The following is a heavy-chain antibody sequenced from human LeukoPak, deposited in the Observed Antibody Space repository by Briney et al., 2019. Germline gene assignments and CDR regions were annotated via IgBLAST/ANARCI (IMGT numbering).Heavy chain of an antibody. CDR2: MNPSGGT. J-gene: IGHJ6*03. Sequence: SSETLSLTCAVYGGSFSGYYWTWIRQTPGKGLEWIGEMNPSGGTNYNPSLKSRVTISVDTSKNQFSLKLSSVTAADTAVYYCARGRQDVTMIVVVMTAVSYYLDVWGKGTTVTVS. D-gene: IGHD3-22*01. CDR1: GGSFSGYY. V-gene: IGHV4-34*01. CDR3: ARGRQDVTMIVVVMTAVSYYLDV.